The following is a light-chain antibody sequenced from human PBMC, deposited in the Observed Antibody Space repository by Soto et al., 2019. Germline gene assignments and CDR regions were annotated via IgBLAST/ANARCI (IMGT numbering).Light chain of an antibody. J-gene: IGLJ1*01. V-gene: IGLV2-11*01. CDR3: CSYAGSFTYV. CDR1: RCDIGRYNY. CDR2: DVY. Sequence: QSVLTQPRSVSGAPGQSGSISCTGTRCDIGRYNYVSWYQQHPGKAPRLLIFDVYKRPSGVPDRFSGSKSGNTASLTISGLQADDEADYYCCSYAGSFTYVIGSGTKVTVL.